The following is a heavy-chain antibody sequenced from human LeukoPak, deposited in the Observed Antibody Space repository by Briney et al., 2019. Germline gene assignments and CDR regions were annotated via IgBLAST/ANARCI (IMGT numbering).Heavy chain of an antibody. Sequence: GGSLRLSCAASGFTVSSNYMSWVRQAPGKGLEWVSVIYSGGSTYYADSVKGRFTISRDNSKNTLYLQMNSLRAEDAAVYYCARTTYYYDSSGYFDYWGQGTLVTVSS. J-gene: IGHJ4*02. D-gene: IGHD3-22*01. CDR3: ARTTYYYDSSGYFDY. CDR2: IYSGGST. V-gene: IGHV3-53*01. CDR1: GFTVSSNY.